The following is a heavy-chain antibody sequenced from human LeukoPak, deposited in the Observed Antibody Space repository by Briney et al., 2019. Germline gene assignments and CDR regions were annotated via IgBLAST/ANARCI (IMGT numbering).Heavy chain of an antibody. D-gene: IGHD3-3*01. CDR2: ISGSGGST. J-gene: IGHJ4*02. V-gene: IGHV3-23*01. CDR1: GFTFSSYA. CDR3: AKDIDYEIFGVVRLQSYFDY. Sequence: PGGSLRLSCAASGFTFSSYAMSWVRQAPGKGLEWVSAISGSGGSTYYADSVKGRFTISRDNSKNTLYLQMNSLRAEDTAVYYCAKDIDYEIFGVVRLQSYFDYWGQGTLVTVSS.